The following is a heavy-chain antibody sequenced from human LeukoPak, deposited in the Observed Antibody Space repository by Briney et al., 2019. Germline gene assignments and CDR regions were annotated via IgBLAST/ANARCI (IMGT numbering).Heavy chain of an antibody. D-gene: IGHD3-10*01. CDR3: ARDKSGLLWFGESSSSMDV. CDR2: IWYDGSNK. Sequence: GRSLRLSCAASGFTFSSYGMHWVRQAPGKGLEWVAVIWYDGSNKYYADSVKGRFTISRDNSKNTLYLQMNSLRAEDTAVYYCARDKSGLLWFGESSSSMDVCGQGTTVTVSS. V-gene: IGHV3-33*01. CDR1: GFTFSSYG. J-gene: IGHJ6*02.